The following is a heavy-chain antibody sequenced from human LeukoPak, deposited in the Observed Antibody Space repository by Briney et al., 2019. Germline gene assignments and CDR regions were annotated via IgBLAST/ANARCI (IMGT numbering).Heavy chain of an antibody. D-gene: IGHD1-26*01. CDR2: IYPGDSDT. CDR3: ARSMEPPYNWFDP. V-gene: IGHV5-51*01. CDR1: GYSFTSYW. J-gene: IGHJ5*02. Sequence: GESLRISCKGSGYSFTSYWIGWVRQMPGKGLEWMVIIYPGDSDTRYSPSFQGQVTISADKSISTAYLQWSSLKASDTAMYYCARSMEPPYNWFDPWGQGTLVTVSS.